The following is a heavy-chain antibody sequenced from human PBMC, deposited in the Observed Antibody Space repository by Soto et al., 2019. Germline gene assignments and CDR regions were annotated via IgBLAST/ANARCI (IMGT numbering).Heavy chain of an antibody. V-gene: IGHV1-18*01. D-gene: IGHD2-21*02. CDR2: INAYNGNT. CDR1: GYTFTNYG. J-gene: IGHJ6*02. CDR3: ASSYCGGDCYSERARTYYYGMDV. Sequence: ASVKVSCKASGYTFTNYGISWVRQAPGQGLEWMGWINAYNGNTNYAQRLQGRVTVTTDTSTSTAYMELRSLRSEDTAVYYCASSYCGGDCYSERARTYYYGMDVWGQ.